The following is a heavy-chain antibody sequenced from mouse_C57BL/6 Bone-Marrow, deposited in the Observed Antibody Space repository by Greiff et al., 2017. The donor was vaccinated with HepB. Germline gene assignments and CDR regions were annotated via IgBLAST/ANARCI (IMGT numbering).Heavy chain of an antibody. Sequence: EVQGVESGGGLVKPGGSLKLSCAASGFTFSSYAMSWVRQTPEKRLEWVATISDGGSYTYYPDNVKGRFTISRDNAKNNLYLQMSHLKSEDTAMYYCARDRAYYGSSYGYFDVWGTGTTVTVSS. J-gene: IGHJ1*03. D-gene: IGHD1-1*01. CDR2: ISDGGSYT. V-gene: IGHV5-4*01. CDR1: GFTFSSYA. CDR3: ARDRAYYGSSYGYFDV.